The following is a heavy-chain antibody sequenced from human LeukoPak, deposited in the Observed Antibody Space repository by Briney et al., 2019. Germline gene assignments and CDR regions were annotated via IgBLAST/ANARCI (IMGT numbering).Heavy chain of an antibody. CDR1: GGSISSSSYY. Sequence: PSETLSLTCTVSGGSISSSSYYWGWIRQPPGKGLEWIGSIYYSGSTYYNPSLKSRVTISVDTSKNQFSLKLSSVTAADTAVYYCARDTAVSYSFDYWGQGTLVTVSS. CDR3: ARDTAVSYSFDY. CDR2: IYYSGST. V-gene: IGHV4-39*07. J-gene: IGHJ4*02. D-gene: IGHD2-8*01.